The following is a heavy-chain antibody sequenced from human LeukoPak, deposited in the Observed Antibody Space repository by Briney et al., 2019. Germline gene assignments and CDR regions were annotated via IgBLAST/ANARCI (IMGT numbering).Heavy chain of an antibody. CDR3: ARIRTLKRSNWFDP. D-gene: IGHD1-1*01. CDR2: INHSGST. V-gene: IGHV4-34*01. CDR1: GGSFSGYY. J-gene: IGHJ5*02. Sequence: SETLSLTCAAYGGSFSGYYWSWIRQPPGKGLEWIGEINHSGSTNYNPSLKSRVTISVDTSKNQFSLKLSSVTAADTAVYYCARIRTLKRSNWFDPWGQGTLVTVSS.